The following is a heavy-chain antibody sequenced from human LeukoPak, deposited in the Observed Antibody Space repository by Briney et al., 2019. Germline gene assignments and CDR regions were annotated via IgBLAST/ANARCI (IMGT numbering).Heavy chain of an antibody. CDR2: ISGSSSYI. D-gene: IGHD2-2*01. CDR1: GFTFSSYT. CDR3: ARDKVGSTVVVPAFDY. Sequence: GGSLRLSCAASGFTFSSYTMNWVRQAPGKGLEWVSFISGSSSYIYYADSVKGRFTISRDNDKNSLYLQMSSLRAEDTAVYYCARDKVGSTVVVPAFDYWGQGTLVTVSS. J-gene: IGHJ4*02. V-gene: IGHV3-21*01.